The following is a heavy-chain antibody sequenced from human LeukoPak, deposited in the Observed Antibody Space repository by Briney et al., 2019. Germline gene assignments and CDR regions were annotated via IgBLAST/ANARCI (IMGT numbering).Heavy chain of an antibody. CDR3: ARGYSSGWYGPAHYFDY. Sequence: PSETLSLTCTVSGGSISSGDYYWSWIRQPPGKGLEWIGYIYYSGSTYYNPSLKSRVTISVDTSKNQFSLKLSSVTAADTAVYYCARGYSSGWYGPAHYFDYWGQGTLVTVSS. V-gene: IGHV4-30-4*08. CDR2: IYYSGST. CDR1: GGSISSGDYY. J-gene: IGHJ4*02. D-gene: IGHD6-19*01.